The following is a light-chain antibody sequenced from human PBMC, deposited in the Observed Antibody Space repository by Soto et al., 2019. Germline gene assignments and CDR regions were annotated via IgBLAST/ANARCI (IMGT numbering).Light chain of an antibody. J-gene: IGKJ2*01. CDR3: HQYKTYSRT. CDR2: KAS. CDR1: QSISPW. Sequence: DIQMTQSPSTLSASVGDRVTITCRANQSISPWLAWYQQKPGKAPKILIYKASSLESGVPSRFSGSDSGTEFTLTISSLQPDDFATYYCHQYKTYSRTFGQGTKLEIK. V-gene: IGKV1-5*03.